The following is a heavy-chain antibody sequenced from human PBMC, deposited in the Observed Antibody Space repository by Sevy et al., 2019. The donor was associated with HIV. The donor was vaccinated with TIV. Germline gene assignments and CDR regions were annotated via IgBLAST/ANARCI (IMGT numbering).Heavy chain of an antibody. CDR2: FDPEDGET. Sequence: ASVKVSCKVSGYTLTELSMHWVRQAPGKGLEWMGSFDPEDGETIYAQKFQGRVTMTEDTFKETDYMELSSLRSEDAAVYYCATTKDYYDSSGSPFDYWGQGTLVTVSS. CDR1: GYTLTELS. D-gene: IGHD3-22*01. CDR3: ATTKDYYDSSGSPFDY. V-gene: IGHV1-24*01. J-gene: IGHJ4*02.